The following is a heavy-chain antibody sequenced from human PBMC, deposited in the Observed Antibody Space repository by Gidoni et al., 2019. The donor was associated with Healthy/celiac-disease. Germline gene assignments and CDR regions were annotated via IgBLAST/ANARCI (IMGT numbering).Heavy chain of an antibody. J-gene: IGHJ5*02. D-gene: IGHD6-13*01. CDR1: GYSISSGYY. CDR2: IYHSGST. Sequence: QVQLQESGPGLVKPSETLSPTCTVSGYSISSGYYWGWIRQPPGKGLEWIGSIYHSGSTYYNPSLKSRVTISVDTSKNQFPLKLSSVTAADTAVYYCARDRGYSSSWSGFDPWGQGTLVTVSS. CDR3: ARDRGYSSSWSGFDP. V-gene: IGHV4-38-2*02.